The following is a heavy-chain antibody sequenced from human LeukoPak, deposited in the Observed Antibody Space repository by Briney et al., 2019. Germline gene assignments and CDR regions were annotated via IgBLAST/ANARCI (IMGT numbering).Heavy chain of an antibody. J-gene: IGHJ1*01. CDR2: ISYDGSNK. V-gene: IGHV3-30*18. Sequence: PGGSLRLSCAASGFTFSSYWTSWVRQAPGKGLEWVSVISYDGSNKYYADSVKGRFTISRDNSKNTLYLQMNSLRAEDTAVYYCAKDDAYCGSDCYPEYFQHWGQGTLVTVSS. CDR3: AKDDAYCGSDCYPEYFQH. CDR1: GFTFSSYW. D-gene: IGHD2-21*02.